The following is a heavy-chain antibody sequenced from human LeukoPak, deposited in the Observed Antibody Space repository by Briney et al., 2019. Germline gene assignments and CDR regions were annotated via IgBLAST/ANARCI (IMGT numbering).Heavy chain of an antibody. CDR1: GGSISGYF. Sequence: SETLSLTCTVSGGSISGYFWNWIRQPAGRGLEWIGRMDTSGISDYSPSLQSRVTMSLDTSKNQFSLRLSSVTAADTGVYYCARAEWYGDYPDYFDYWGQGTLVTVSS. D-gene: IGHD4-17*01. V-gene: IGHV4-4*07. CDR3: ARAEWYGDYPDYFDY. CDR2: MDTSGIS. J-gene: IGHJ4*02.